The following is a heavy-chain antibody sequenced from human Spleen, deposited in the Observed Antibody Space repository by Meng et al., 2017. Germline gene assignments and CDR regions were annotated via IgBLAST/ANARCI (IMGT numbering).Heavy chain of an antibody. V-gene: IGHV3-74*01. J-gene: IGHJ4*02. CDR3: VRDKDGYNY. Sequence: GESLKISCAASGFPFSNYWMHWVRQAPGKGLVWVSRITPDGRSTSYADSVKGRFTISRDSAKNTLYLQMNSLRAEDTAVYYCVRDKDGYNYWGQGTLVTVSS. CDR1: GFPFSNYW. D-gene: IGHD5-24*01. CDR2: ITPDGRST.